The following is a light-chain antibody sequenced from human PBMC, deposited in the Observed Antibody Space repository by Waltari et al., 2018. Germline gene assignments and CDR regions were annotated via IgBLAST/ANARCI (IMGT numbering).Light chain of an antibody. Sequence: QSVLTQPPSASGTPGQRVTISCSGSSSNIGSNYVYWYQQLPGTAPKLLIFRNNQRPSGVPARCSGSRAGTSASLAISGLRSDDEADYYCAAWDDSLSGFWVFGGGTKLTVL. J-gene: IGLJ3*02. CDR1: SSNIGSNY. CDR2: RNN. V-gene: IGLV1-47*01. CDR3: AAWDDSLSGFWV.